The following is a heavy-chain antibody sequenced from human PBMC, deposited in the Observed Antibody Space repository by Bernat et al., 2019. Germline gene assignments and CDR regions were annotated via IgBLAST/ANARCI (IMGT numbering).Heavy chain of an antibody. D-gene: IGHD5-24*01. CDR2: IWYDGSNK. Sequence: QVQLVESGGGVVQPGRSLRLSCAASGFTFSSYGMHCVRQAPGKGLEWVAVIWYDGSNKYYADSVKGRFTISRDNSKNTLYLQMNSLRAEDTAVYYCAREVDGYNLGAAFDIWGQGTMVTVSS. CDR3: AREVDGYNLGAAFDI. V-gene: IGHV3-33*01. CDR1: GFTFSSYG. J-gene: IGHJ3*02.